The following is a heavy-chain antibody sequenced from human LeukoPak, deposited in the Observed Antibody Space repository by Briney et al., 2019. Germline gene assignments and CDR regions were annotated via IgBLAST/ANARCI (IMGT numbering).Heavy chain of an antibody. D-gene: IGHD3-9*01. Sequence: GGSLRLSCAASGFTFSNYWMTWVRQAPGKGLEWVSAISAGGHDSYYSDSVRGRFTISRDNSKNTLYLHMNSLRADDTAIFYCAKGTLTGYFIGNWGQGTPVTVSS. CDR1: GFTFSNYW. CDR2: ISAGGHDS. CDR3: AKGTLTGYFIGN. J-gene: IGHJ4*02. V-gene: IGHV3-23*01.